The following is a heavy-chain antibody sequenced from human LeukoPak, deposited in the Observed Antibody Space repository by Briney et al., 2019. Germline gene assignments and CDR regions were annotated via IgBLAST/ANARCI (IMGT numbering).Heavy chain of an antibody. D-gene: IGHD3-10*02. J-gene: IGHJ6*04. Sequence: GGSLRLSCAAFGFTFSTFGMTWVRQAPGTGLEWVSAISGSGGSTYYADSVKGRFTISRDNSKNTLYLQMNSLRAEDTAVYYCAELGITMIGGVWGKGTTVTISS. CDR1: GFTFSTFG. CDR2: ISGSGGST. V-gene: IGHV3-23*01. CDR3: AELGITMIGGV.